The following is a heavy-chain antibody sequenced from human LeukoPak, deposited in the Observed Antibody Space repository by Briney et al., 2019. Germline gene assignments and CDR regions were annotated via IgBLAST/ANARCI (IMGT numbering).Heavy chain of an antibody. D-gene: IGHD6-19*01. J-gene: IGHJ4*02. CDR3: ARDRGILVTGNLDS. CDR1: GFTFSPYS. CDR2: ISSGTIYM. V-gene: IGHV3-21*01. Sequence: PGGSLRLSCAASGFTFSPYSMNWVRQAPGKGLEWVSSISSGTIYMYYADSVKGRFTISRDNAKSSLYLQMNSLRAEDTAMYYCARDRGILVTGNLDSWGQGTLVTVSS.